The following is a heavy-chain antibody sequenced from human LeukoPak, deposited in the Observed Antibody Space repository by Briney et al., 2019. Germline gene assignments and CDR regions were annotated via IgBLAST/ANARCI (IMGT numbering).Heavy chain of an antibody. Sequence: GESLKISCAASGFTFSNFWMIWVRQAPGKGLEWVANIKQDGSEKYYVDSVKGRFTISRDNAKNSLYLQMNSLRAEDTALYYCALPRRGYWGQGTLVTVSS. J-gene: IGHJ4*02. CDR1: GFTFSNFW. CDR3: ALPRRGY. D-gene: IGHD3-10*01. CDR2: IKQDGSEK. V-gene: IGHV3-7*01.